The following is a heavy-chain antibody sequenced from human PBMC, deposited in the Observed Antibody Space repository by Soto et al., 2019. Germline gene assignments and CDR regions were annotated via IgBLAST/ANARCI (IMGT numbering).Heavy chain of an antibody. CDR3: ARGGVYGGDHYYTAMDV. J-gene: IGHJ6*02. Sequence: GGSLRLSCAASGFTLSKNALTWVRQSPGKGREWVSAIYRFDHRPSYIASVRGRFPLSRANSKTMVYLQMTDLRADDSAVSYCARGGVYGGDHYYTAMDVWGQGTTVTVSS. CDR1: GFTLSKNA. CDR2: IYRFDHRP. V-gene: IGHV3-23*01. D-gene: IGHD3-3*01.